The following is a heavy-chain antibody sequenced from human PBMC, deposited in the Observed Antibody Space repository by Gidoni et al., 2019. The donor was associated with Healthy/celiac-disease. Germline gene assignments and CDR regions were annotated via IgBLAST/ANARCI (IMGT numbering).Heavy chain of an antibody. Sequence: HLQLHESGPGLVKPSETLSLTCTVPDGPISTSRYYWGWIRQPPGKGLEWIGSIYYSGRTYYNPSFKSRVPISVDTSKNQFSLKLSSVTAADTDVYYCARQDSSGWHDYWGQGTLVTVSS. CDR2: IYYSGRT. CDR3: ARQDSSGWHDY. D-gene: IGHD6-19*01. V-gene: IGHV4-39*01. J-gene: IGHJ4*02. CDR1: DGPISTSRYY.